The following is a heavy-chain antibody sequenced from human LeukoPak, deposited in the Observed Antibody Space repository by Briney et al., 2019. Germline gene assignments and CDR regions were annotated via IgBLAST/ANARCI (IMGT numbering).Heavy chain of an antibody. D-gene: IGHD2-2*01. CDR2: INHSGST. J-gene: IGHJ4*02. Sequence: SETLSLTCAVYGGSFSGYYWSWIRQPPGKGLEWIGEINHSGSTNYNPSLKSRVTISVDTPKNQFSLKLSSVTAADTAVYYCARSRAESTYYFDYWGQGTLVTVSS. CDR3: ARSRAESTYYFDY. V-gene: IGHV4-34*01. CDR1: GGSFSGYY.